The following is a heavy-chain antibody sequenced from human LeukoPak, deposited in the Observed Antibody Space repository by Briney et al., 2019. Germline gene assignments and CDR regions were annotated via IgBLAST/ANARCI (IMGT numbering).Heavy chain of an antibody. J-gene: IGHJ4*02. CDR1: GYTFTNYG. V-gene: IGHV1-18*01. CDR3: VRDGNDVMDY. D-gene: IGHD1-1*01. CDR2: ISGHNDNA. Sequence: GASVKVSCKASGYTFTNYGISWVRQAPGQGLEWVGWISGHNDNAHYAQKLQDRVTMTRETSTSTVYMELRSLSSDDTAIYFCVRDGNDVMDYWGQGTLVTVFS.